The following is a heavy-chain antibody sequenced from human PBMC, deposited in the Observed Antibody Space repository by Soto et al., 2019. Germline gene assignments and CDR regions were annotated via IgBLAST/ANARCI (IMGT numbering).Heavy chain of an antibody. CDR3: TGRRYFYDSGAYFFSGLDY. Sequence: QVQLVQSWTEVKMPGSSVKVSCKASGDTFSDYAITWVRQAPGQGLEWMGGIIPISGTASYAQNFQDRVTITADDSTSTPYMELRSLRSEDSAVYYCTGRRYFYDSGAYFFSGLDYWGQGTLVTVSS. V-gene: IGHV1-69*01. CDR2: IIPISGTA. D-gene: IGHD3-22*01. CDR1: GDTFSDYA. J-gene: IGHJ4*02.